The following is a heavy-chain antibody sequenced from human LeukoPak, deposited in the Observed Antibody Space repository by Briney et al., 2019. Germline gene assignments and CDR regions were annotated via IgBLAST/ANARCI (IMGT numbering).Heavy chain of an antibody. J-gene: IGHJ3*02. D-gene: IGHD2-2*01. CDR3: ARESVRADAFDI. Sequence: SETLSLTRDVYGGSFSGYYWSCIPEPPGKGLEWVGEINHSGSTNYNPSLKSRVTISVATSKNQFSLKLSSVTAADTAVYYCARESVRADAFDIWGQGTMVTVSS. V-gene: IGHV4-34*01. CDR1: GGSFSGYY. CDR2: INHSGST.